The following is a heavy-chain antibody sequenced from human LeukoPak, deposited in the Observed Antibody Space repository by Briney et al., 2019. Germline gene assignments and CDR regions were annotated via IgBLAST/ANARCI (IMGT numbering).Heavy chain of an antibody. CDR1: GFTFSSYE. CDR2: ISYDGSNK. D-gene: IGHD3-10*01. CDR3: AREAIANYYGSGSYSYYGMDV. J-gene: IGHJ6*04. Sequence: QAGGSLRLSCAASGFTFSSYEMNWVRQAPGKGLEWVAVISYDGSNKYYADSVKGRFTISRDNSKNTLYLQMNSLRAEDTAVYYCAREAIANYYGSGSYSYYGMDVWGKGTTVTVSS. V-gene: IGHV3-30*04.